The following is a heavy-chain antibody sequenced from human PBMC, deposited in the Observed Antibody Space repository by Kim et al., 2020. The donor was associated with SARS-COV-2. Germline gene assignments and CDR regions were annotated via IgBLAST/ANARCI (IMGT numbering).Heavy chain of an antibody. D-gene: IGHD6-13*01. Sequence: ASVKVSCKASGYTFTSYGISWVRQAPGQGLEWMGWISAYNGNTNYAQKLQGRVTMTTDTSTSTAYMELRSLRSDDTAVYYCARAVFHFSGIAAAGSYYYYGMDVWGQGTTVTVSS. V-gene: IGHV1-18*01. CDR2: ISAYNGNT. J-gene: IGHJ6*02. CDR3: ARAVFHFSGIAAAGSYYYYGMDV. CDR1: GYTFTSYG.